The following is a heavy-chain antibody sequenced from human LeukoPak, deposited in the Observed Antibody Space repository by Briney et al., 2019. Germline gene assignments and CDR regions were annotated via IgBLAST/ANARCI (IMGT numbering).Heavy chain of an antibody. Sequence: GGSLRLSCAASGFTFSTYAMNWVCQAPGKGLEWVSGISGSGGSTYYADSVKGRFTISRDNSKNTLYLQVKSLRAEDTAVYYCAKNPHGGDYFGYWGLGTLVTVSS. D-gene: IGHD4-23*01. CDR2: ISGSGGST. J-gene: IGHJ4*02. V-gene: IGHV3-23*01. CDR1: GFTFSTYA. CDR3: AKNPHGGDYFGY.